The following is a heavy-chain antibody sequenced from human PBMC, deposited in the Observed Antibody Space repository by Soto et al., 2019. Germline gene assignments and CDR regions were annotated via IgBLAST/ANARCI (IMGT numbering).Heavy chain of an antibody. D-gene: IGHD4-17*01. Sequence: LRLSLEASGFDFRTHALTSVRPAPGKGLEWLSSTTNTGITTHSADSVNGRFTISRENSRNSLHLQLNNLRVDDTDVYYCAKGFDYGDTKHIDHWGQGTLVTVSS. J-gene: IGHJ4*02. V-gene: IGHV3-23*01. CDR3: AKGFDYGDTKHIDH. CDR1: GFDFRTHA. CDR2: TTNTGITT.